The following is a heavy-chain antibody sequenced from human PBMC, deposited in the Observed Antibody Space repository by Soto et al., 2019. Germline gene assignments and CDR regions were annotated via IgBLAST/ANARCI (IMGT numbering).Heavy chain of an antibody. Sequence: PSETLSLTCTVSGCSISSSSYYWGWIRQPPGKGLEWIGSIYYSGSTYYNPSLKSRVTISVDTSKNQFSLKLSSVTAADTAVYYCARHVYGPGWYFDLWGRGTLVTVSS. D-gene: IGHD3-10*01. CDR2: IYYSGST. V-gene: IGHV4-39*01. CDR3: ARHVYGPGWYFDL. J-gene: IGHJ2*01. CDR1: GCSISSSSYY.